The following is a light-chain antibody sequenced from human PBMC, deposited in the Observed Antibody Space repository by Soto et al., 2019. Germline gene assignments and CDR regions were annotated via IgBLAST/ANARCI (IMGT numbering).Light chain of an antibody. Sequence: IRLTQSPPSLSASVGDRVTITCRASQSISGWLAWYQQKPGKAPKLLIYDASNLEGGVPSRFSGTGSGTEFTLTISSLQPEDFATYYCQQYITYPLTFGGGTKVDIK. CDR3: QQYITYPLT. CDR1: QSISGW. V-gene: IGKV1-5*01. J-gene: IGKJ4*01. CDR2: DAS.